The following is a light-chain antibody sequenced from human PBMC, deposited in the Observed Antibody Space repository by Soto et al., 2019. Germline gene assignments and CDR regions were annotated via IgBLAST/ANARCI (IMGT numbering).Light chain of an antibody. Sequence: QSALTQPASVSGSPGQSITISCTGSSSDGGTYNLVSWYQQHPGKAPKLMIYEDTRRPSGVSNRFSGSRSANTASLTISGLQAEDEADYYCCSYAGSSTFEVFGGGTQLTVL. CDR1: SSDGGTYNL. V-gene: IGLV2-23*02. CDR2: EDT. CDR3: CSYAGSSTFEV. J-gene: IGLJ2*01.